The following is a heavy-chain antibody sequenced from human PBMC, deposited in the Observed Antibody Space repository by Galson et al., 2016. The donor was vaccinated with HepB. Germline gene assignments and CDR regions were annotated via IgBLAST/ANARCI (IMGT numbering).Heavy chain of an antibody. Sequence: SVKVSCKASGYTFSSYDINWVRQATGQGLEWIGWMTPNSGKTGYAQKFQGRVTLIRDTSISTAYVELTGLGSEDTAVYYCARNIYGTGDFDYWGQGTLVTVSS. J-gene: IGHJ4*02. D-gene: IGHD7-27*01. CDR3: ARNIYGTGDFDY. CDR1: GYTFSSYD. V-gene: IGHV1-8*01. CDR2: MTPNSGKT.